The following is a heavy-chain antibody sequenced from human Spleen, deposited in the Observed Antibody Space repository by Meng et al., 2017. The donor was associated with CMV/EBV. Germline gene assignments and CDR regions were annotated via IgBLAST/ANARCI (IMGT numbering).Heavy chain of an antibody. CDR3: AKLGWEPHFDY. J-gene: IGHJ4*02. D-gene: IGHD1-26*01. CDR2: ISSSNDYI. V-gene: IGHV3-21*04. Sequence: GESLKISCAASGFTFSSYSMNWVRQAPGKGLEWVSFISSSNDYIYYADSVKGRFTISRDNAKNSLFLQMNSLRAEDTAVYYCAKLGWEPHFDYWGQGTLVTVSS. CDR1: GFTFSSYS.